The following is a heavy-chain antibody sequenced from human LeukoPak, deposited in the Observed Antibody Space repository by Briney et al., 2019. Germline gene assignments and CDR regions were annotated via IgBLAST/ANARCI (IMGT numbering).Heavy chain of an antibody. CDR2: IYSGGST. CDR3: ARKLASSYYYDSSATDAFDI. D-gene: IGHD3-22*01. Sequence: GGSLRLSCAASGFTVSSNYMSWVRQAPGKGLEWVSVIYSGGSTYYADSVKGRFTISRDNSKNTLYLQMNSLRAEDTAVYYCARKLASSYYYDSSATDAFDIWGQGTMVTVSS. V-gene: IGHV3-53*01. J-gene: IGHJ3*02. CDR1: GFTVSSNY.